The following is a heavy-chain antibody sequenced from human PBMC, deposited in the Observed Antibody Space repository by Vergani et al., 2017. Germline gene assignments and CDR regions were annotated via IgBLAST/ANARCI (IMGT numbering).Heavy chain of an antibody. CDR2: ISYDGSNK. J-gene: IGHJ4*02. Sequence: QVQLVESGGGVVQPGRSLRLSCAASGFTFSSYGMHWVRQAPGKGLEWVAGISYDGSNKYYADSVKGRFTISRDNSKNTLYLQMNSLRAEDTAVYYCAKDRGDYGDYEGPFDYWGQGTLVTVSS. D-gene: IGHD4-17*01. CDR1: GFTFSSYG. V-gene: IGHV3-30*18. CDR3: AKDRGDYGDYEGPFDY.